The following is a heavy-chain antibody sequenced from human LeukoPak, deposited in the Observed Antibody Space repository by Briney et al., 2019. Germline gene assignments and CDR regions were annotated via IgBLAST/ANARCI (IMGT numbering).Heavy chain of an antibody. D-gene: IGHD6-19*01. J-gene: IGHJ1*01. CDR3: ASPPYSSGWLVRGSHAEYFQH. CDR1: GGSLSSGGYY. Sequence: SETLSLTCTVSGGSLSSGGYYWSWIRQHPGKGLEWIGYIYYSGSTYYNPSLKSRVTISVDTSKNQFSLKLSSVTAADTAVYYCASPPYSSGWLVRGSHAEYFQHWGQGTLVTVSS. V-gene: IGHV4-31*03. CDR2: IYYSGST.